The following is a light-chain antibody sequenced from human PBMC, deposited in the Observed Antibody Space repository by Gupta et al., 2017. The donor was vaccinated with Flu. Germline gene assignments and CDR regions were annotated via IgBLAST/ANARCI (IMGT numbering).Light chain of an antibody. Sequence: EIERTQSADGLAVCLGERDSINCKSSQSVFYRNNNKNYLAWYQQKPGQPPRLLISGASTRESGVPERFSGGGSGADFTLAISSLQAEDVAVYYCQQYYSNPWTFGQGTKVEI. CDR3: QQYYSNPWT. CDR2: GAS. V-gene: IGKV4-1*01. J-gene: IGKJ1*01. CDR1: QSVFYRNNNKNY.